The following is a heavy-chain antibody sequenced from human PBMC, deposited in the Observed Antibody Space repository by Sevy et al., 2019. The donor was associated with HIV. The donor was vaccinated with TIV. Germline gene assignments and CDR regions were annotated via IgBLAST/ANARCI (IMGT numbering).Heavy chain of an antibody. V-gene: IGHV3-7*04. CDR2: IKQDGSEK. J-gene: IGHJ4*02. Sequence: GGSLRLSCAASGFTFSSYWMCWVRQAPGKGLEWVANIKQDGSEKYYVDSVKGRFTISRDNAKNSLYLQMNSLRAEDTAVYYCARGVSAPFQAPTEYYFDYWGQGTLVTVSS. D-gene: IGHD2-15*01. CDR3: ARGVSAPFQAPTEYYFDY. CDR1: GFTFSSYW.